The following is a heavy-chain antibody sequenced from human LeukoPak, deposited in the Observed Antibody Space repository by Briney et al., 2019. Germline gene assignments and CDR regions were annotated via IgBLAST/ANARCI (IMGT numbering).Heavy chain of an antibody. V-gene: IGHV3-43*02. Sequence: GGSLRLSCAASGFTFDDYAMHWVRQAPGKGLEWVSLISGDGGSTYYADSAKGRFTISRDNSKNSLYLQMNSLRTEDTALYYCAKDTSGDYGGNQWGQGTLVTVSS. CDR3: AKDTSGDYGGNQ. J-gene: IGHJ4*02. CDR1: GFTFDDYA. D-gene: IGHD4-23*01. CDR2: ISGDGGST.